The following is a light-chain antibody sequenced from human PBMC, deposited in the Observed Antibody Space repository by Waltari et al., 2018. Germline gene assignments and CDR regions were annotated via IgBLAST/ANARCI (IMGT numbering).Light chain of an antibody. CDR2: GAS. J-gene: IGKJ3*01. CDR1: QSISGD. CDR3: QQYSKWPLFL. Sequence: EIVMTQSPATLSVSPGDRVTLPFRASQSISGDLAWYQQKPGQAPRLLISGASSRANGVPARFSGSGSGTDFTLTISSLQSEDSALYFCQQYSKWPLFLFGPGTKLDVK. V-gene: IGKV3-15*01.